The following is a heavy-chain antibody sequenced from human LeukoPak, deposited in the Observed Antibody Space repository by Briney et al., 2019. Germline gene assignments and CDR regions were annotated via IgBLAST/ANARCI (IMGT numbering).Heavy chain of an antibody. V-gene: IGHV4-30-4*01. CDR2: IYYSGST. Sequence: SETLSLTCTVSGGSISSGDYYWSWIRQPPGKGLEWIGYIYYSGSTYYNPSLKSRVTISVDRSKNQFSLKLSSVTAADTAVYYCARVEAIFGVVFDYWGQGTLVTVSS. CDR1: GGSISSGDYY. CDR3: ARVEAIFGVVFDY. J-gene: IGHJ4*02. D-gene: IGHD3-3*01.